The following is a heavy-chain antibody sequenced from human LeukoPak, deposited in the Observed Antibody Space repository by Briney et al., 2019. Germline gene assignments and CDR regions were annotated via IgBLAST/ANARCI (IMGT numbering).Heavy chain of an antibody. D-gene: IGHD3-22*01. CDR2: LSGSGGST. CDR1: GFTFSSYA. J-gene: IGHJ4*02. Sequence: GGSLRLSCAASGFTFSSYAMSWVRQAPGKGLEWVSVLSGSGGSTYYADSVKGRFTISRDNSKNTLYLQMNSLRAEDTAVYYCAKHCYDSSGYYYDWGQGTLVTVSS. V-gene: IGHV3-23*01. CDR3: AKHCYDSSGYYYD.